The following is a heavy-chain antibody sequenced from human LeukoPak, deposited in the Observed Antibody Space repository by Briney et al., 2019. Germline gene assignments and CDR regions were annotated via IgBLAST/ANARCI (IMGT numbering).Heavy chain of an antibody. V-gene: IGHV1-24*01. Sequence: ASVKVSCKVSGYTLTELSMHWVRQAPGKGLEWMGGFDPEDGETIYAQKFQGRVTMTEDTSTDTAYMELSSLRSEDTAVYYCAAYGSGSYYNFPNYYYGMDVWGQGTTVTVSS. D-gene: IGHD3-10*01. CDR1: GYTLTELS. J-gene: IGHJ6*02. CDR3: AAYGSGSYYNFPNYYYGMDV. CDR2: FDPEDGET.